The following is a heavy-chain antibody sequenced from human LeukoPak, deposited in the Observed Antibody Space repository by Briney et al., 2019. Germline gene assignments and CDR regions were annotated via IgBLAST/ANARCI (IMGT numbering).Heavy chain of an antibody. CDR3: AKDIELFVS. CDR1: GFTFRNFA. CDR2: LSHGGTRT. Sequence: GGSLRLSCAASGFTFRNFAMSWVRQAPGKGLEWVSGLSHGGTRTFYAASVKGRFTISRDDSNSTLFLQVDSLRVEDTATYYCAKDIELFVSWGQGTLVIVSS. D-gene: IGHD1-26*01. V-gene: IGHV3-23*01. J-gene: IGHJ4*02.